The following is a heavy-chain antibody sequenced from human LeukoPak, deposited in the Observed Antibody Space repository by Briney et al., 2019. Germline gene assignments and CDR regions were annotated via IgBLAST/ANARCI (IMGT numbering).Heavy chain of an antibody. J-gene: IGHJ4*02. CDR3: ASRGSFGYFDY. V-gene: IGHV4-34*01. Sequence: SETLSLTCAVYGGSFSGYYWSWIRQPPGKGLEWIGEINHSGSTNYNPSLRSRVTISVDTSKNQFSLKLSSVTAADTTVYYCASRGSFGYFDYWGQGTLVTVSS. CDR1: GGSFSGYY. CDR2: INHSGST. D-gene: IGHD1-26*01.